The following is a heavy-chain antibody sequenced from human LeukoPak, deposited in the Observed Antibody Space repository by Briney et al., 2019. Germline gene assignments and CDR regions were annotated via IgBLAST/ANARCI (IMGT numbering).Heavy chain of an antibody. V-gene: IGHV5-51*01. CDR1: GYSFTSYW. J-gene: IGHJ4*02. D-gene: IGHD3-9*01. Sequence: GESLKISCKGSGYSFTSYWIGWVRQMPGKGLEWMGIIYPGDSDTRYSPSFQGQVTISADKSISTAYLQWSSLKASDTAMYYCSRGGPGYNYDILTGYQGGFDYWGQGTLVTVSS. CDR3: SRGGPGYNYDILTGYQGGFDY. CDR2: IYPGDSDT.